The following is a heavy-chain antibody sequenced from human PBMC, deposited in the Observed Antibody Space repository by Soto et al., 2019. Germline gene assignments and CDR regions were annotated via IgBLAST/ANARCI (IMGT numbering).Heavy chain of an antibody. CDR1: GGSISSGDYY. V-gene: IGHV4-30-4*01. CDR3: AISRFGHPGPPFDY. J-gene: IGHJ4*02. Sequence: PSETLSLTCTVSGGSISSGDYYWSWIRQPPGKGLEWIGYIYYSGSTYYNPSLKSRVTISVDTSKNQFSLKLSSVTAADTAVYYCAISRFGHPGPPFDYWGQGTLVTVSS. CDR2: IYYSGST. D-gene: IGHD3-16*01.